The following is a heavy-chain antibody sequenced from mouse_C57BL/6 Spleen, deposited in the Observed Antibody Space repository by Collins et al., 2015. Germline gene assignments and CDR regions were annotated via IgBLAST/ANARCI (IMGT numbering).Heavy chain of an antibody. D-gene: IGHD1-1*01. J-gene: IGHJ1*01. CDR3: ARSDYYGSSHYWYFDV. V-gene: IGHV1-87*01. Sequence: QVQLQQSGAELARPGASVKLSCKASGYTFTSYWMQWVKQRPGQGLEWIGAIYPGDGDTRYTQKFKGKATLTADKSSSTAYMQLSSLASEDSAVYYCARSDYYGSSHYWYFDVWGAGTTVTVSS. CDR2: IYPGDGDT. CDR1: GYTFTSYW.